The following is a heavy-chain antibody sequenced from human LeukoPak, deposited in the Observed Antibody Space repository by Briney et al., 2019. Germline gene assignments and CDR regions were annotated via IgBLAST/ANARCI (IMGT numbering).Heavy chain of an antibody. Sequence: SVKVSCKASGGTFSSYAISWVRQAPGQGLEWMGGIIPIFGTANYAQKFQGRVTITADESTSTAYMELSSLRSEDTAVYYCARDRSDYGDYGWFDPWGQGTLVTVSS. D-gene: IGHD4-17*01. CDR3: ARDRSDYGDYGWFDP. CDR2: IIPIFGTA. J-gene: IGHJ5*02. V-gene: IGHV1-69*13. CDR1: GGTFSSYA.